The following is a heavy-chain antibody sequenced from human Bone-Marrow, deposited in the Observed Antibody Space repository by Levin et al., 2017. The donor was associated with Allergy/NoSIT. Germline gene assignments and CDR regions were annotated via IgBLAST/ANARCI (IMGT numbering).Heavy chain of an antibody. V-gene: IGHV3-74*01. CDR2: INSDGSST. Sequence: LAGGSLRLSCAASGLTFNSYWMHWVRQAPGKGLVRVSRINSDGSSTDYADSVKGRFTISRDNARNTLYLQMNSLRAEDTAVYYCARGWYSFDSWGQGTLVTVSS. CDR3: ARGWYSFDS. CDR1: GLTFNSYW. J-gene: IGHJ4*02.